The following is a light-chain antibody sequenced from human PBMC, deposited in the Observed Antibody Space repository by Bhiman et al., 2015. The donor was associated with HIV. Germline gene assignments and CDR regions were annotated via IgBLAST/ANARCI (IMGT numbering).Light chain of an antibody. CDR1: SSNIGNNY. Sequence: QSVLTQPPSVSAAPGQKVTISCSGSSSNIGNNYVSWYQQLPGTAPKLLIYGNVNRPSGVSDRFSGSKSGTSASLVISGLQAEDEADYYCSSYTSSSTFXVFGTGTKVTVL. CDR2: GNV. V-gene: IGLV1-51*02. CDR3: SSYTSSSTFXV. J-gene: IGLJ1*01.